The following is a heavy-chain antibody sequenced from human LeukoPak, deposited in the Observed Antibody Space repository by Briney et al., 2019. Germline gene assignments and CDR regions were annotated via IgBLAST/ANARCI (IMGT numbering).Heavy chain of an antibody. CDR1: GFTFSSYW. V-gene: IGHV3-30*02. Sequence: PGGSLRLSCAASGFTFSSYWMHWVRQAPGKGLEWVAFIRYDGSNKYYADSVKGRFTISRDNSKNTLYLQMNSLRAKDTAVYYCAKELGYSYGYVPDDPFDYWGQGTLVTVSS. CDR3: AKELGYSYGYVPDDPFDY. D-gene: IGHD5-18*01. CDR2: IRYDGSNK. J-gene: IGHJ4*02.